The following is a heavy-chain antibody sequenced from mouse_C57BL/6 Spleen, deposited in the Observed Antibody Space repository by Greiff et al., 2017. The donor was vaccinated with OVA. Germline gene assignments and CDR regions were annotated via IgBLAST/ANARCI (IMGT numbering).Heavy chain of an antibody. CDR3: ASSGITTVIDY. V-gene: IGHV1-82*01. J-gene: IGHJ2*01. D-gene: IGHD1-1*01. Sequence: VQLQQSGPELVKPGASVKISCKASGYAFSSSWMNWVKQRPGKGLEWIGRIYPGDGDTNYNGKFKGKATLTADKSYRTAYMQLSSLTAADSAVYFCASSGITTVIDYWGQGTTLTVSS. CDR2: IYPGDGDT. CDR1: GYAFSSSW.